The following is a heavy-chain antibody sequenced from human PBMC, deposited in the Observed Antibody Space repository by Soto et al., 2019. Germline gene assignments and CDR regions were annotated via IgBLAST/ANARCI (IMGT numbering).Heavy chain of an antibody. CDR3: ARDAYGSGSYLHY. CDR2: IYYSGST. CDR1: GGSISSGGYY. Sequence: QVQLQESGPGLVKPSQTLSLTCTVSGGSISSGGYYCSWIRQHPGKGLEWIGYIYYSGSTYYNPSLKSRVTISVDTSKNQFSLKLSSVTAADTAVYYCARDAYGSGSYLHYWGQGTLVTVSS. V-gene: IGHV4-31*03. D-gene: IGHD3-10*01. J-gene: IGHJ4*02.